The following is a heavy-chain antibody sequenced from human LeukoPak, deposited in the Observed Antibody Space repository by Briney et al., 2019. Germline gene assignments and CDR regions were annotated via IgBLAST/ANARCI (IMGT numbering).Heavy chain of an antibody. CDR2: INPNSGGT. V-gene: IGHV1-2*02. CDR3: ATSGYSDYGYFDY. D-gene: IGHD5-12*01. Sequence: ASVKVSCKASGYTFTGYYMHWVRQSSGQGLEWMGWINPNSGGTNYAQKFQGRVTTTRDTSISTAYMELNRLRSDDTAMYYCATSGYSDYGYFDYWGQGTLVTVSS. CDR1: GYTFTGYY. J-gene: IGHJ4*02.